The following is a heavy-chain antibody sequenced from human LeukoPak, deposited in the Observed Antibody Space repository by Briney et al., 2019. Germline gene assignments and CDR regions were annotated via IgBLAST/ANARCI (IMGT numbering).Heavy chain of an antibody. J-gene: IGHJ4*02. CDR1: GFTFTSSA. CDR2: IVVGSGNT. CDR3: AADRGRGGGLELDY. Sequence: SVKVSCKASGFTFTSSAMQWVRQARGQRLEWIGWIVVGSGNTNYAQEFQERVTITRDMSTSTAYMELSSLRSEDMAVYYCAADRGRGGGLELDYWGQGTLVTVSS. V-gene: IGHV1-58*02. D-gene: IGHD1-7*01.